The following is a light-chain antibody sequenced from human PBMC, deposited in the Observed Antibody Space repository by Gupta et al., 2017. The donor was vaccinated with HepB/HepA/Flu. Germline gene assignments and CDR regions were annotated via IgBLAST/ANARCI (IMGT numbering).Light chain of an antibody. Sequence: QSALTQPASVSGSPGQSIHIPCTGSSSDIGAFNYFAWYQQHPGKAPKLMIYDVTNRPSGVSNRFSGAKSGNTASLTISGLQAEDEADYYCSSYSISSTLWVFGGGTKLTVL. J-gene: IGLJ3*02. CDR2: DVT. V-gene: IGLV2-14*01. CDR3: SSYSISSTLWV. CDR1: SSDIGAFNY.